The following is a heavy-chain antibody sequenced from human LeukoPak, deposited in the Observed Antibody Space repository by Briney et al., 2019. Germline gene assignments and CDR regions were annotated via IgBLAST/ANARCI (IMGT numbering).Heavy chain of an antibody. CDR1: GFTFSDAW. J-gene: IGHJ4*02. CDR2: IKSKTDGGTT. D-gene: IGHD3-9*01. Sequence: PGGSLRLSCAASGFTFSDAWMTWVRQAPGKGLEWVGRIKSKTDGGTTDYAAPVKGRFTISRDDSKNTLYLQMNNLKTEDTAVYFCATRPVPYCDCPLDYWGQGSLVTVSS. V-gene: IGHV3-15*01. CDR3: ATRPVPYCDCPLDY.